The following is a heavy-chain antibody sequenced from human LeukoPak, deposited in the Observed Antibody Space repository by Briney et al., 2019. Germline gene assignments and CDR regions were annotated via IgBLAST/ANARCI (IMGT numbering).Heavy chain of an antibody. Sequence: GGFLRLSCAASGFSLSSYEMTWVRQAPGKGLEWVSSISSSARTIYYADSVKGRFTISRDNAKNSLYLQMNSLRAEDTAVYYCARCSNSYDTGGYYRCPLDYWGQGTLVTVSA. J-gene: IGHJ4*02. V-gene: IGHV3-48*03. CDR2: ISSSARTI. D-gene: IGHD3-22*01. CDR1: GFSLSSYE. CDR3: ARCSNSYDTGGYYRCPLDY.